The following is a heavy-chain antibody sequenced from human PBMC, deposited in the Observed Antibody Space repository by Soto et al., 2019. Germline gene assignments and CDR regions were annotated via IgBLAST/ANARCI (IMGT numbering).Heavy chain of an antibody. CDR2: IRASDNSI. J-gene: IGHJ4*02. CDR1: GFTFTRYS. Sequence: GGSLRLFCAASGFTFTRYSMNWVRQAPGKGLEWLSFIRASDNSIYYADSVEGRFTISGDNAKNSVSLQMNSLTVEDTAIHYCASSGWGASGTPYLDFWGQGTLVTVSS. D-gene: IGHD1-1*01. V-gene: IGHV3-48*04. CDR3: ASSGWGASGTPYLDF.